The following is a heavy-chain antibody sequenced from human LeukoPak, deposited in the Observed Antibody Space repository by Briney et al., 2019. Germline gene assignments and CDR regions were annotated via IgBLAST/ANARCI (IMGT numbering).Heavy chain of an antibody. Sequence: GGSLRLSCAASGFTFSTYDMHWVRQATGKGLEWVSGINSVGDTYYPGSVKGRFTISREDAKNSFYLQMNSLRAGDTAVYYCARGDCSGGSCSSMDVWGHGTTVTVSS. CDR3: ARGDCSGGSCSSMDV. J-gene: IGHJ6*02. V-gene: IGHV3-13*04. D-gene: IGHD2-15*01. CDR1: GFTFSTYD. CDR2: INSVGDT.